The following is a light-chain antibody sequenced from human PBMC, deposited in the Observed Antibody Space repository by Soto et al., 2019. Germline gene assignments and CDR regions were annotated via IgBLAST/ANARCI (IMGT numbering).Light chain of an antibody. CDR1: TGAVTSGYY. J-gene: IGLJ2*01. CDR2: STD. V-gene: IGLV7-43*01. CDR3: LLYFGGYVV. Sequence: QTVVTQEPSLTVSPGGTVTLTCASSTGAVTSGYYPNWVQQKPGQTPRALIYSTDNKHSWIPARFSGSLLGGKAALTLSGAQPEDEAEYYCLLYFGGYVVFGGGTKLTVL.